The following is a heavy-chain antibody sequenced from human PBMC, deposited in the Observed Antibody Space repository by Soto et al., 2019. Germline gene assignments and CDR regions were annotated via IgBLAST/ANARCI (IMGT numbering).Heavy chain of an antibody. CDR1: GGTFANFI. Sequence: QVQLVQSGAEVKEPGSSVKVSCKASGGTFANFIMNWVRQTPGQGLEWMGGIVPMFGTATYAEKFKGRVTISATESTSTAYMELTSMRSEVTAVYYCARNGTYRTAPRQSSGMDVWGQGITVTVS. CDR3: ARNGTYRTAPRQSSGMDV. CDR2: IVPMFGTA. J-gene: IGHJ6*02. V-gene: IGHV1-69*01. D-gene: IGHD2-21*02.